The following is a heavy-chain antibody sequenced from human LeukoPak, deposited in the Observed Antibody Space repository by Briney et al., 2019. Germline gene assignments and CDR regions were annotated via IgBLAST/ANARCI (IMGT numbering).Heavy chain of an antibody. J-gene: IGHJ1*01. V-gene: IGHV4-61*02. D-gene: IGHD3-22*01. Sequence: NPSETLSLTCTVSGGSISSGSYYWSWIRQPAGKGLEWIGRIYTSGSTNYNPSLKSRVTISVDTSKNQFSLKLNSVTAADTAVYYCARAVDSSAFSSFQHWGQGTLVTVSS. CDR2: IYTSGST. CDR1: GGSISSGSYY. CDR3: ARAVDSSAFSSFQH.